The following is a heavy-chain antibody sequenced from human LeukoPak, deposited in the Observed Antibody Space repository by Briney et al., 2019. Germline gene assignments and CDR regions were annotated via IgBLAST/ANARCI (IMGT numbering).Heavy chain of an antibody. V-gene: IGHV5-51*01. CDR1: GYSFTSYW. CDR3: ARPVYSSSSVSGGAFDI. D-gene: IGHD6-6*01. CDR2: IYPGDSDT. Sequence: GESLKISCKGSGYSFTSYWIGWVRQMPGKGLEWMGIIYPGDSDTRYSPSFQGQVTISADKSISTAYLQRSSLKASDTAMYYCARPVYSSSSVSGGAFDIWGQGTMVTVSS. J-gene: IGHJ3*02.